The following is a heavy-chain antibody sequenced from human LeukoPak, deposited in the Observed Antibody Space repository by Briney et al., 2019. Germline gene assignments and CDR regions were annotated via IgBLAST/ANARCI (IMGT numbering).Heavy chain of an antibody. D-gene: IGHD3-10*01. CDR3: GRVVRMAEPFDY. Sequence: PGGSLTPFCAASGFTFSSYSMNCVRQAPGKGLEWVSYISSSSNYIYYAGSVKGRFTISRDNAKNSLYLQMNSRRAEDTAVYYCGRVVRMAEPFDYWGQGTLVTVSS. CDR1: GFTFSSYS. V-gene: IGHV3-21*01. CDR2: ISSSSNYI. J-gene: IGHJ4*02.